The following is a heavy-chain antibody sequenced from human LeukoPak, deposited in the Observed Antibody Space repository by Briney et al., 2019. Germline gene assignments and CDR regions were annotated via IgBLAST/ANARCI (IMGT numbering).Heavy chain of an antibody. D-gene: IGHD4-17*01. CDR3: ARGASYGDYSPHPYFDY. V-gene: IGHV4-30-2*01. Sequence: PSETLSLTCAVSGGSISSGGYSWSWIRQPPGKGLEWIGYIYHSGSTYYNPSLKSRVTISVDRSKNQFSLKLSSVTAADTAVYYCARGASYGDYSPHPYFDYWGQGTLVTVSS. CDR1: GGSISSGGYS. J-gene: IGHJ4*02. CDR2: IYHSGST.